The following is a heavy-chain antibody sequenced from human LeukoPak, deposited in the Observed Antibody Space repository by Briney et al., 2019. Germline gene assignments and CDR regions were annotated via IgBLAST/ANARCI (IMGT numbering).Heavy chain of an antibody. CDR3: ARTPDDYGDYPFDY. D-gene: IGHD4-17*01. V-gene: IGHV4-34*01. CDR1: GGSFSVYY. Sequence: SSETLSLTCAVYGGSFSVYYWSWIRQPPGKGLEWIGEINHSGSTNYNPSLKSRVTISVDTSKNQFSLKLSSVTAADTAVYYCARTPDDYGDYPFDYWGQGTLVTVSS. CDR2: INHSGST. J-gene: IGHJ4*02.